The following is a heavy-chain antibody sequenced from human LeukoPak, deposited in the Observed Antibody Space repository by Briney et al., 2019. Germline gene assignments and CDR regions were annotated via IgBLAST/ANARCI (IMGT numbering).Heavy chain of an antibody. CDR3: ARPGLGADGDFDI. CDR2: IYPVDSDT. J-gene: IGHJ3*02. Sequence: GEPLKISCKGSGYSFTSYWIGWVRQMPGKGLEWMGIIYPVDSDTRYSPSFQGQVTISGDKSISTAYLQWSSLKASDTAMYYCARPGLGADGDFDIWGQGTMVTVSS. CDR1: GYSFTSYW. V-gene: IGHV5-51*01. D-gene: IGHD1-26*01.